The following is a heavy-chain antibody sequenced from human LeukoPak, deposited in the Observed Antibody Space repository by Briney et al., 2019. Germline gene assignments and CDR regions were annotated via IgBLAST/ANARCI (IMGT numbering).Heavy chain of an antibody. Sequence: PGGSLRLSCAASGFTFSSYAMHWVRQAPGKGLEWVAAISFDGTNKYLADSVKGRFTISRDNSKNTLYLQVNSLIVEDTAVYYCARDRSLGGLRYFDWLFYYWGQGTLVTVSS. CDR1: GFTFSSYA. CDR3: ARDRSLGGLRYFDWLFYY. D-gene: IGHD3-9*01. CDR2: ISFDGTNK. J-gene: IGHJ4*02. V-gene: IGHV3-30-3*01.